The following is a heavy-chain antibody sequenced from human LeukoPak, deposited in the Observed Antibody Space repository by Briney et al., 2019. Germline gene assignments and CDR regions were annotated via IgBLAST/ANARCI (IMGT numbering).Heavy chain of an antibody. CDR3: ARGLRYFDWLFDY. Sequence: GGSLRLSCAASGFTFSSYAMSWVCQAPGKGLEWVSAISGSGGSTYYADSVKGRFTISRDNSKNTLYLQMNTLRAEDTAVYYCARGLRYFDWLFDYWGQGTLVTVSS. CDR1: GFTFSSYA. D-gene: IGHD3-9*01. V-gene: IGHV3-23*01. J-gene: IGHJ4*02. CDR2: ISGSGGST.